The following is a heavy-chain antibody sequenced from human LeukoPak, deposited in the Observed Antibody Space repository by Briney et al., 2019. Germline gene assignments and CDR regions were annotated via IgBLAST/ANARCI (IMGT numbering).Heavy chain of an antibody. J-gene: IGHJ4*02. CDR1: GFTFSSYA. Sequence: GGSLILSCAASGFTFSSYAMSWVRQAPGKGLEWVSTISDSGSSTYYTDSVKGRFTFSRDNSKNTLHLQMNSLRAEDTAVYYCTKDHGFYSSGWHPLFDHWGQGTLVTVTP. V-gene: IGHV3-23*01. CDR2: ISDSGSST. D-gene: IGHD6-19*01. CDR3: TKDHGFYSSGWHPLFDH.